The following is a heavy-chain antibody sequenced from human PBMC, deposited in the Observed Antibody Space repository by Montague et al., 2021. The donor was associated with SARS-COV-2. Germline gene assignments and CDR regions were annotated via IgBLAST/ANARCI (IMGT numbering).Heavy chain of an antibody. J-gene: IGHJ4*02. CDR3: ARQITMVREPFDS. V-gene: IGHV4-59*08. CDR2: IYYYGSV. CDR1: GDSVSRSY. Sequence: SETLSLTCTVAGDSVSRSYWNWIRQSPGKGLGWIGNIYYYGSVNYNPSLKSRLSISLDTSKNQLSLTLTSVTAADTATYYCARQITMVREPFDSWGQGTLVLVSS. D-gene: IGHD3-10*01.